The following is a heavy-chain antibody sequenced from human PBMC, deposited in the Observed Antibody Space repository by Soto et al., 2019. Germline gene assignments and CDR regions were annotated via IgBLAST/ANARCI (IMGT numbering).Heavy chain of an antibody. CDR2: ISSSSSYI. Sequence: GGSLRLSCAASGFTFSSYSMNWVRQAPGKGLEWVSSISSSSSYIYYADSVKGRFTISRDNAKNSLYLQMNSLRAEDTAVYYCAREEVGYCSGGSCEQDYYYYYYMDVWGKGTTVTVSS. D-gene: IGHD2-15*01. V-gene: IGHV3-21*01. CDR3: AREEVGYCSGGSCEQDYYYYYYMDV. CDR1: GFTFSSYS. J-gene: IGHJ6*03.